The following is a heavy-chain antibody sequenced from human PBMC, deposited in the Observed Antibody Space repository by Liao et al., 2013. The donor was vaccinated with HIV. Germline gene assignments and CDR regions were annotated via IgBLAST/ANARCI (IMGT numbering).Heavy chain of an antibody. CDR3: ARDRDFSLVY. CDR1: GGSISSYY. Sequence: QVQLQESGPGLVKPSETLSLTCTVSGGSISSYYWSWIRQPAGKGLEWIGRIFTTGTINYNASLKSRVTMSVDTSRNHFSLKLRSVTAADTALYYCARDRDFSLVYWGQGTLVIVSS. J-gene: IGHJ4*02. D-gene: IGHD3-3*01. V-gene: IGHV4-4*07. CDR2: IFTTGTI.